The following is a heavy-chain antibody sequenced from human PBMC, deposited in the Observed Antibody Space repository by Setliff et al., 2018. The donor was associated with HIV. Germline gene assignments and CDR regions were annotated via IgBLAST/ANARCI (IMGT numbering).Heavy chain of an antibody. D-gene: IGHD5-18*01. J-gene: IGHJ3*02. V-gene: IGHV3-30*02. Sequence: LRLSCAVSGFTFLSYGMYWVRQAPGKGLEWVAFIRYDGSYRYYVDSVKCRFTISRDNSKNTMFLQMNSLRVEDTAIYYCAQMHTDMDPDTFDIWGQGTMVTVSS. CDR3: AQMHTDMDPDTFDI. CDR2: IRYDGSYR. CDR1: GFTFLSYG.